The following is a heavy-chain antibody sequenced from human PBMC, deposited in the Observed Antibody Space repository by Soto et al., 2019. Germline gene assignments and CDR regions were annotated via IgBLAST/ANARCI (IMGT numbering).Heavy chain of an antibody. CDR3: ARTRGYCTGGTCYFDY. V-gene: IGHV1-18*01. CDR2: ISAYNGDT. Sequence: ASVKVSCKASGYTFTSYGISWVRQAPGQGLEWMGWISAYNGDTNYAQKLQGRVIMTTDTSTTTAYMELRSLTSDETAVYYCARTRGYCTGGTCYFDYWGQGTLVTVSS. J-gene: IGHJ4*02. CDR1: GYTFTSYG. D-gene: IGHD2-8*02.